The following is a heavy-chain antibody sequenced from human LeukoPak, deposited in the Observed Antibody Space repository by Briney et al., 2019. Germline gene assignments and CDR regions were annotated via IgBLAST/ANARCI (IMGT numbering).Heavy chain of an antibody. CDR1: GGSITSNF. V-gene: IGHV4-59*08. Sequence: SETLSLTCTVSGGSITSNFWSWIRQPPGKGLEWIGYIYNIYYVYNSGSTSCNPSLRSRATILGDTSKNQFSLKLNSVTAADTAVYYCARAKPDWNPPDYWGQGTLVTVTS. D-gene: IGHD1-1*01. CDR3: ARAKPDWNPPDY. J-gene: IGHJ4*02. CDR2: IYNIYYVYNSGST.